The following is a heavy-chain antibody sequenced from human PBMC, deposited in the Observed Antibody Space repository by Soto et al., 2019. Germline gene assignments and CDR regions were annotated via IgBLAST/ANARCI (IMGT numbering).Heavy chain of an antibody. CDR1: GYIFTNYG. J-gene: IGHJ1*01. D-gene: IGHD6-13*01. CDR3: ARGGSSWSAEYYQH. CDR2: ISGYNGNT. V-gene: IGHV1-18*01. Sequence: QVRLVQSGTEVKKPGASVKVSCKASGYIFTNYGISWVRQAPGQGPEWMGWISGYNGNTKYAQTVQGRVTMTTDTSTRTAYMELRSLRFEDTAVYYCARGGSSWSAEYYQHWGQGTLVVVSS.